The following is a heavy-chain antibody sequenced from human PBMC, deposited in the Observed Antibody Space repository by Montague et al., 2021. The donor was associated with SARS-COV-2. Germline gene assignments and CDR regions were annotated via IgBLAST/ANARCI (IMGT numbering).Heavy chain of an antibody. V-gene: IGHV3-23*01. CDR2: ISDSGGSP. CDR1: GFTFSRYG. CDR3: ANRGVRYFDAQGVWYYFDY. Sequence: SLRLSCAASGFTFSRYGMTWVRQAPGKGLEWVSTISDSGGSPYYADSVKGRFTISRDNSKNTLYLQMNSLRAEDTAAYYCANRGVRYFDAQGVWYYFDYWGQGTLVTVSS. D-gene: IGHD3-9*01. J-gene: IGHJ4*02.